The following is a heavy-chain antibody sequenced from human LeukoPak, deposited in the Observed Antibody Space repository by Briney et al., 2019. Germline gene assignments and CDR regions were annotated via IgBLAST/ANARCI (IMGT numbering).Heavy chain of an antibody. CDR1: GFTFSSYA. D-gene: IGHD1-7*01. J-gene: IGHJ6*03. CDR2: ISGSGGST. V-gene: IGHV3-23*01. CDR3: AKRRGLELLYYYYMDV. Sequence: LSGGSLRLSCAASGFTFSSYAMSWVRQAPGKGLEWVSAISGSGGSTYYADSVKGRFTISRDNSKNTLCLQMNSLRAEDTAVYYCAKRRGLELLYYYYMDVWGKGTTVTVSS.